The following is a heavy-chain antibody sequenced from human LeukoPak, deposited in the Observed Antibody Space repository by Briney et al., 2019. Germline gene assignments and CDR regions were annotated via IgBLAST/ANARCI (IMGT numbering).Heavy chain of an antibody. D-gene: IGHD3-22*01. Sequence: GASVKVSCKASGGTSSSYAISWVRQAPGQGLEWMGRIIPIFGTANYAQKFQGRVTITTDESTSTAYMELSSLRSEDTAVYYCAREDSSGYYLRDYWGQGTLVTVSS. CDR1: GGTSSSYA. V-gene: IGHV1-69*05. CDR2: IIPIFGTA. J-gene: IGHJ4*02. CDR3: AREDSSGYYLRDY.